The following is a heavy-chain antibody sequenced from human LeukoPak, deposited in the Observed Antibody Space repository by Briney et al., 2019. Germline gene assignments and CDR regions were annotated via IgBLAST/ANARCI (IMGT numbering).Heavy chain of an antibody. CDR3: ERDNIWVFDI. J-gene: IGHJ3*02. D-gene: IGHD2/OR15-2a*01. CDR1: GFNSFNFP. V-gene: IGHV3-69-1*01. CDR2: IRSDGTI. Sequence: GGSLTLSCEASGFNSFNFPMNWVRKAPGRGLEWVSHIRSDGTITYADSVKHRFTISIDDAKHSLYLQLNSLRDEDTAIYYFERDNIWVFDIWGQGTMVTVSS.